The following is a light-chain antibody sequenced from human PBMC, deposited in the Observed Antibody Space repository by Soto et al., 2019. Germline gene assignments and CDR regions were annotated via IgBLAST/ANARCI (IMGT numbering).Light chain of an antibody. V-gene: IGLV4-69*01. CDR2: LNSDGSH. CDR1: SGHSSYA. Sequence: QPVLTQSPSASASLGASVKLTFTLSSGHSSYAIAWHQQQPEKGPRYLMKLNSDGSHSKGDGIPDRFSGSSSGTERYLTISSLQSEDEADYYCQTWSTGIRVFGGGTKVTVL. CDR3: QTWSTGIRV. J-gene: IGLJ3*02.